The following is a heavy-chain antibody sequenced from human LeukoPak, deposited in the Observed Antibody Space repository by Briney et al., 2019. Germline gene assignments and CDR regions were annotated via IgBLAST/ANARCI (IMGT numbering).Heavy chain of an antibody. Sequence: PGGSRRLSCVVSGIPFSDYYMNWIRKAPGKGLEWISYISSSSSYTDYADSVKGRFTISRDNAKSALYLQMHSLRLEDTAVYYCAAGTAADFWGQGTLLTVSP. V-gene: IGHV3-11*03. CDR3: AAGTAADF. J-gene: IGHJ4*02. CDR2: ISSSSSYT. D-gene: IGHD6-13*01. CDR1: GIPFSDYY.